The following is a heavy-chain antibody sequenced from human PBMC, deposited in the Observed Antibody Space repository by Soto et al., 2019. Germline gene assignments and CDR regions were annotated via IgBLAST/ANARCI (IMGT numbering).Heavy chain of an antibody. J-gene: IGHJ3*02. CDR2: INHSGST. CDR3: ARVYSRSDDAFDI. CDR1: GGSFSGYY. V-gene: IGHV4-34*01. D-gene: IGHD5-12*01. Sequence: SETLSLTCAVYGGSFSGYYWSWIRQPPGKGLEWIGEINHSGSTNYNPSLKSRVTISVDTSKNQFSLKLSSVTAADTAVYYCARVYSRSDDAFDIWGQGTMVTVSS.